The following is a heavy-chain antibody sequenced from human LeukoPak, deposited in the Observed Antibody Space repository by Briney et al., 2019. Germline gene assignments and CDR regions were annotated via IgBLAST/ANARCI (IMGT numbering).Heavy chain of an antibody. CDR2: IYYSGST. CDR1: GGSISSSSYY. J-gene: IGHJ5*02. V-gene: IGHV4-39*01. D-gene: IGHD6-13*01. Sequence: SETLSLTCTVSGGSISSSSYYWGWIRQPPGKGLEWIGSIYYSGSTYYNPSLKSRVTISVDTSKNQFSLKLSSVTAADTAVYYCARRLAVGTVSIIGWFDPWAREPWSPSPQ. CDR3: ARRLAVGTVSIIGWFDP.